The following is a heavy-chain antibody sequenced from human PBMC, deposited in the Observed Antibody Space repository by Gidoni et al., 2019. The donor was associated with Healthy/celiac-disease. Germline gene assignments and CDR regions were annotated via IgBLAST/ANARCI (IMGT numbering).Heavy chain of an antibody. CDR1: GFTFSSYG. Sequence: QVQLVESGGGVVQPGRSLRLSCAASGFTFSSYGMHWVRQAPGKGLEWVAVIWYDGSNKYYADSVKGRFTISRDNSKNTLYLQMNSLRAEDTAVYYCARDYGTAPFDYWGQGTLVTVSS. CDR2: IWYDGSNK. V-gene: IGHV3-33*01. D-gene: IGHD2-8*02. J-gene: IGHJ4*02. CDR3: ARDYGTAPFDY.